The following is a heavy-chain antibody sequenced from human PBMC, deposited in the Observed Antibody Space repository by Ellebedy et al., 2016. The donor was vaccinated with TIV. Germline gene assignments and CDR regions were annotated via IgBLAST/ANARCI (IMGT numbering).Heavy chain of an antibody. V-gene: IGHV3-9*03. Sequence: SLKIPCAAPGFTFDDYAMHWVRQAPGKGLEWVSSISWNSVSIGYADSVKGRFTISRDNAKNSLYLQMNSLRAEDMALYYCAGGVAGTYYYYAMDVWGQGTTVTVSS. CDR1: GFTFDDYA. CDR2: ISWNSVSI. CDR3: AGGVAGTYYYYAMDV. J-gene: IGHJ6*02. D-gene: IGHD6-19*01.